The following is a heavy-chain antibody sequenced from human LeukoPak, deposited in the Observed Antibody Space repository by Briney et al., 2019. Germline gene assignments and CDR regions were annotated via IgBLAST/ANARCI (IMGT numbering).Heavy chain of an antibody. CDR2: IKSKGDGETT. CDR3: TTDLGLTMIRGVIVY. D-gene: IGHD3-10*01. J-gene: IGHJ4*02. CDR1: GFTFTNAW. V-gene: IGHV3-15*01. Sequence: GGSLRLSCAASGFTFTNAWMTWLRQAPGKGLEWVGRIKSKGDGETTDYAAPVKGRFSMSRDDSKATMYLQMYSLEAEDTAVYYCTTDLGLTMIRGVIVYWGQGALVTVSS.